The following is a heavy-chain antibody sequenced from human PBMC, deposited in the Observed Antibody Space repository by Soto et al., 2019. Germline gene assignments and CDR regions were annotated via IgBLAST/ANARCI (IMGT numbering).Heavy chain of an antibody. V-gene: IGHV1-18*01. CDR2: ISTDRGDT. CDR1: GYSFTTHD. J-gene: IGHJ4*02. CDR3: ATDDLNRVGKYFDY. D-gene: IGHD2-15*01. Sequence: QVQLVQSGAEVKKPGASVKVSCKASGYSFTTHDITWLRQAPGKGLEWVGGISTDRGDTIYPQNLQGRVTMTTDSSTSTVYMELKSLRSDDTAVYYCATDDLNRVGKYFDYWGQGTLVTVSS.